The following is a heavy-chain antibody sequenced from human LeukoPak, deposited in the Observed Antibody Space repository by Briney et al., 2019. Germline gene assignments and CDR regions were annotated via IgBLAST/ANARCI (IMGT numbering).Heavy chain of an antibody. Sequence: GGSLRLSCAASGFTFSSYSMNWVRQAPGKGLEWVSYIGSSSSTIYYADSVKGRFTISRDNAKNSLYLQMNSLRAEDTAVYYCARVYSPADGYIGSYYYGMDVWGQGTTVTVSS. CDR3: ARVYSPADGYIGSYYYGMDV. J-gene: IGHJ6*02. D-gene: IGHD5-24*01. V-gene: IGHV3-48*04. CDR1: GFTFSSYS. CDR2: IGSSSSTI.